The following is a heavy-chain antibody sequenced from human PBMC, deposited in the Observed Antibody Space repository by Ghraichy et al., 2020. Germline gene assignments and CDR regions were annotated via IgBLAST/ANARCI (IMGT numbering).Heavy chain of an antibody. J-gene: IGHJ6*02. CDR2: IYYSGST. Sequence: SETLSLTCTVSGGSISSYYWSWIRQPPGEGLEWIGNIYYSGSTNYNPSLKSRVTISVDTSKNQFSLKLSSVTAADTAVYYCARDTNYYYGMDVWGQGTTVTVSS. CDR3: ARDTNYYYGMDV. V-gene: IGHV4-59*01. CDR1: GGSISSYY.